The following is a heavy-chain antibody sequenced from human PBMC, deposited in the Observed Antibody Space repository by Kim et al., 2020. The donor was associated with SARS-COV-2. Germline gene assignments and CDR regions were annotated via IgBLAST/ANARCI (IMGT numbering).Heavy chain of an antibody. CDR2: I. V-gene: IGHV3-48*02. Sequence: INSADSVKGRFTISKDNAKNSLYLQMNSLRDEETAVYYCARSLGMDVWGQGTTVTVSS. J-gene: IGHJ6*02. CDR3: ARSLGMDV.